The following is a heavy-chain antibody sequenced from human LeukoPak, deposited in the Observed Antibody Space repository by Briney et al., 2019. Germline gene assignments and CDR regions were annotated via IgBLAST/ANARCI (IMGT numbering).Heavy chain of an antibody. CDR1: GFSFTTYW. CDR2: IKQDGTEK. Sequence: GGSLRLSCAASGFSFTTYWMSWVRQAPGKGLQWVANIKQDGTEKYYVDSVKGRFTISRDNAKNSLFLQMNCLRVEDTAVYYCAKLAKYFYGSETYYFFEHWGQGTPVTASS. D-gene: IGHD3-10*01. CDR3: AKLAKYFYGSETYYFFEH. V-gene: IGHV3-7*01. J-gene: IGHJ4*02.